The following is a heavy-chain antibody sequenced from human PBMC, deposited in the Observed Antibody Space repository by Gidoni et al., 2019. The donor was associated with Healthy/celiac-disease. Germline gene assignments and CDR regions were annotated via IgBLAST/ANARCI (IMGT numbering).Heavy chain of an antibody. V-gene: IGHV4-34*01. CDR3: ARGEVALYYFDY. J-gene: IGHJ4*02. CDR1: GGSFSGYY. Sequence: QVQLQQWGAGLLKPSETLSLTCAVSGGSFSGYYWSWIRQPPGKGLEWIGEINHSGSTNYNPSLKSRVTISVDTSKNQFSLKLSSVTAADTAVYYCARGEVALYYFDYWGQGTLVTVSS. CDR2: INHSGST.